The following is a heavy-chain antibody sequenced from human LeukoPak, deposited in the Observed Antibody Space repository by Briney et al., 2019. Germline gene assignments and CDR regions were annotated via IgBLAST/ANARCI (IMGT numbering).Heavy chain of an antibody. CDR2: ITPNSGDT. CDR3: AREYSSGWSLEH. D-gene: IGHD6-19*01. Sequence: ASVKVSCKASGYTFTGYYMHWVRQGPGQGLEWMGWITPNSGDTNYAQKFQGRVTMTRDTSITTAYMELSSLRSDDTAVYYCAREYSSGWSLEHWGQGTLVTVSS. J-gene: IGHJ1*01. V-gene: IGHV1-2*02. CDR1: GYTFTGYY.